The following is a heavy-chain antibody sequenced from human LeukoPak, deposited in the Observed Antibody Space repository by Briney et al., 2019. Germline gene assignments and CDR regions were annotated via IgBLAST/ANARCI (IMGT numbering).Heavy chain of an antibody. CDR3: ARRYYDILTGYYSFDY. D-gene: IGHD3-9*01. J-gene: IGHJ4*02. Sequence: PSQTLSLTCTVSGGSISSGDYYWSWIRQPPGKGLEWIGYIYYSGSTYYNPSLKSRVTISVDTSKNQFSLKLSSVTAADTAVCYCARRYYDILTGYYSFDYWGQGTLVTVSS. CDR1: GGSISSGDYY. V-gene: IGHV4-30-4*01. CDR2: IYYSGST.